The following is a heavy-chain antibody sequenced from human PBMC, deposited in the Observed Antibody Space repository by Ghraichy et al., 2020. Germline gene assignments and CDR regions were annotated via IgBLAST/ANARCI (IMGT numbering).Heavy chain of an antibody. CDR1: GGSFSGYY. CDR3: ARPRRAYYYDSSGYHHYWYLDY. J-gene: IGHJ4*02. CDR2: INHSGST. Sequence: SETRSLTCAVYGGSFSGYYWSWIRQPPGKGLEWIGEINHSGSTNYNPSLKSRVTISVDTSKNQFSLKLSSVTAADTAVYYCARPRRAYYYDSSGYHHYWYLDYWGQGTLVTVSS. V-gene: IGHV4-34*01. D-gene: IGHD3-22*01.